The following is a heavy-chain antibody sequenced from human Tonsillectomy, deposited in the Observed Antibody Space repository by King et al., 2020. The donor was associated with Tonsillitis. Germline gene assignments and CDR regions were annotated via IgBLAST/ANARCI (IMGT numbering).Heavy chain of an antibody. D-gene: IGHD2-2*03. J-gene: IGHJ4*02. Sequence: VQLVESGGGLVQPGGSLRRSCAASGFTFSSYWMSWVGQAPGKGLEWVADIKQDGSEKYSVDSVQGRVTISRDNAKNSLYLQLNSLRAEDTAVYYCARHGSPLAYFDYWGQGTLVTVSS. V-gene: IGHV3-7*03. CDR3: ARHGSPLAYFDY. CDR1: GFTFSSYW. CDR2: IKQDGSEK.